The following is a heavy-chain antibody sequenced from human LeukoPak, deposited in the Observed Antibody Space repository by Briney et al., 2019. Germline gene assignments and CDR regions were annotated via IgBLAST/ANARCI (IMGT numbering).Heavy chain of an antibody. CDR3: TRGKEWELLTAFQH. J-gene: IGHJ1*01. V-gene: IGHV3-30*04. Sequence: GGSLRLSCAASGFTFGNYSLHWVRQAPGKGLEWLAVISYDGGNKYYADSVKGRFTISRDNSKNTLFLQMSSLRPEDTAIFYCTRGKEWELLTAFQHWGQGTLVTVSS. CDR1: GFTFGNYS. D-gene: IGHD1-26*01. CDR2: ISYDGGNK.